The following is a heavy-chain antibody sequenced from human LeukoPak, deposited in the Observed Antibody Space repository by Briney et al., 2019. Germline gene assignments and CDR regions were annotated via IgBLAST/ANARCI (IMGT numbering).Heavy chain of an antibody. CDR2: ISSSGSTI. Sequence: PGGSLRLSCAASGFTFSSYEMNWVRQAPGKGLEWVSYISSSGSTIYYADSVKGRFTISRDNAKNSLYLQMNSLRADDTAVYYCARNAPIGIVVVTAFDYWGQGTLVTVSS. CDR1: GFTFSSYE. D-gene: IGHD2-21*02. J-gene: IGHJ4*02. CDR3: ARNAPIGIVVVTAFDY. V-gene: IGHV3-48*03.